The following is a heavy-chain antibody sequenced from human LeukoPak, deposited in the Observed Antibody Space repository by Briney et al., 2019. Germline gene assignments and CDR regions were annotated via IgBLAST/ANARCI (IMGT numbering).Heavy chain of an antibody. J-gene: IGHJ4*02. CDR2: IKLNSGAT. D-gene: IGHD1-14*01. CDR1: GYTFTDYV. Sequence: ASVEVSCKTSGYTFTDYVMHWVRQAPGQGLEWMGWIKLNSGATMYAQKFQGRVTMTRITSISTACMEVSRLRSDDTAVYYCARDLSTTSNWEFDYWGQGTLVTVSS. V-gene: IGHV1-2*02. CDR3: ARDLSTTSNWEFDY.